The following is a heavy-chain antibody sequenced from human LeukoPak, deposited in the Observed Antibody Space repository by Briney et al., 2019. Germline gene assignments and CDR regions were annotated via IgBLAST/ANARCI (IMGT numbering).Heavy chain of an antibody. V-gene: IGHV4-59*08. Sequence: SETLSLTCTVSGGSISSYYWSWIRQPPGKGLEWIGYIYYSGSTNYNPSLKSRVTISVDTSKNQVSLRLTSVTAADTAVYYCAGSGFSYYFDHWGRGSLVSVSS. CDR3: AGSGFSYYFDH. CDR1: GGSISSYY. D-gene: IGHD3-3*01. J-gene: IGHJ4*02. CDR2: IYYSGST.